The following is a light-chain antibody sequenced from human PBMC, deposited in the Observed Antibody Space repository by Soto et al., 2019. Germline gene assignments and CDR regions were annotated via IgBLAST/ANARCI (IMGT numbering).Light chain of an antibody. CDR1: QSVRSSF. CDR3: QQYEDSVLYT. Sequence: EIVLTQSPGTLSLSPGERATLSCRASQSVRSSFFAWYQQKPGQAPRLLIYDVSIRATGTPERFSGSGSGTDLTLTINRLEPEAFAMYYCQQYEDSVLYTFGQGTKREI. CDR2: DVS. J-gene: IGKJ2*01. V-gene: IGKV3-20*01.